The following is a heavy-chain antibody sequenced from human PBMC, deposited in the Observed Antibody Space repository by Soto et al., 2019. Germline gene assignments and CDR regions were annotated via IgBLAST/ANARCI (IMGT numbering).Heavy chain of an antibody. CDR2: INAHSGGT. CDR3: AKDLTRQLAYWLDP. D-gene: IGHD6-6*01. CDR1: GFSFTGYY. J-gene: IGHJ5*02. V-gene: IGHV1-2*02. Sequence: SVKASFRASGFSFTGYYIHWLRQAPGQGLEWMGWINAHSGGTEYAQKFQGRVTLTRDTSIATAYLTLTSLTSDDTALYYCAKDLTRQLAYWLDPWGQGTQVTVSS.